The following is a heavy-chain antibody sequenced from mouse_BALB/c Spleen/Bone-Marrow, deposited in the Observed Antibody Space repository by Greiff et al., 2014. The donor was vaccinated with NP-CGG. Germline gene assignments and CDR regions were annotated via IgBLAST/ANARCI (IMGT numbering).Heavy chain of an antibody. V-gene: IGHV14-3*02. CDR2: IDPANGNI. CDR1: GFNIKDTY. Sequence: EVQLQESGAELVKPGASVKLSCTASGFNIKDTYMHWVKQRPEQGLEWIGRIDPANGNIKYDPKFQGKATITADTSSNTAYLQLSSLTSEDTAVYYCAPYYYGRWFANWGQGTLVTVP. CDR3: APYYYGRWFAN. D-gene: IGHD1-1*01. J-gene: IGHJ3*01.